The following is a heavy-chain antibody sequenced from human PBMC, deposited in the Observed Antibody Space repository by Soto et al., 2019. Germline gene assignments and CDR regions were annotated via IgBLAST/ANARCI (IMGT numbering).Heavy chain of an antibody. Sequence: QVQLVQSGAEVKKPGASVKVSCKVSGYTLTELSMHWVRQAPGKGLEWMGGFDPEDGETIYAQKFQGRVTMTEDTSTDTAYMELSSLRSEDTAVYYCATVPRSGYCSGGSCYRYYFDYWGQGTLVTVSS. V-gene: IGHV1-24*01. J-gene: IGHJ4*02. CDR2: FDPEDGET. CDR1: GYTLTELS. CDR3: ATVPRSGYCSGGSCYRYYFDY. D-gene: IGHD2-15*01.